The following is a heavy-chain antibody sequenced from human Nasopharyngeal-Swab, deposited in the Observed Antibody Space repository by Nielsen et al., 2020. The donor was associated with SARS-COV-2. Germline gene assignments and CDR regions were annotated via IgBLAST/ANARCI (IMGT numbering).Heavy chain of an antibody. J-gene: IGHJ1*01. CDR1: GFTFSSYC. V-gene: IGHV3-30*18. CDR3: AKPLSGYYYFQH. D-gene: IGHD3-22*01. Sequence: GRSLRLSCAASGFTFSSYCMHWVRQAPGKGLEWVAVISYDGSNKYYADSVKGRFTISRDNSKNTLYLQMNSLRAEDTAVDYCAKPLSGYYYFQHWGQGTLVTVSS. CDR2: ISYDGSNK.